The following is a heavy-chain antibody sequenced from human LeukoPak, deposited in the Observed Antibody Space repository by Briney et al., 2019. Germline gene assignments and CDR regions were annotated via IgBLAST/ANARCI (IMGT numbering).Heavy chain of an antibody. CDR1: GFTFSSYW. CDR3: TCSGWSIYYFDY. D-gene: IGHD6-19*01. V-gene: IGHV3-53*01. J-gene: IGHJ4*02. CDR2: IYSGGNT. Sequence: PGGSLRLSCAASGFTFSSYWMSWVRQAPGKGLEWVSIIYSGGNTHYADSVKGRFTISRDNSKNTLYLQMNSLRAEDTAVYYCTCSGWSIYYFDYWGQGTLVTVSS.